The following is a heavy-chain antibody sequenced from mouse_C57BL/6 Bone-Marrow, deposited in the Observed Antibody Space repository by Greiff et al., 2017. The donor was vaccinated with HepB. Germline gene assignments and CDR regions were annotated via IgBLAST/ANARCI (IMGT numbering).Heavy chain of an antibody. Sequence: EVKVVESGAELVRPGASVKLSCTASGFNIKDYYMHWVKQRPEQGLEWIGRIDPEDGDTEYAPKFQGKATMTADTSSNTAYLQLSSLTSEDTAVYYCTTRQLRAWFAYWGQGTLVTVSA. J-gene: IGHJ3*01. CDR3: TTRQLRAWFAY. V-gene: IGHV14-1*01. CDR2: IDPEDGDT. D-gene: IGHD1-1*01. CDR1: GFNIKDYY.